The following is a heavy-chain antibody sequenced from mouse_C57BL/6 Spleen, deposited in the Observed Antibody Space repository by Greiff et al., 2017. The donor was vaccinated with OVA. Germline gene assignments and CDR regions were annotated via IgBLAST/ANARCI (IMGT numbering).Heavy chain of an antibody. CDR2: ISSGSSTT. CDR3: ARRFAY. V-gene: IGHV5-17*01. CDR1: GFTFSDYG. Sequence: EVKLVEPGGGLVKPGGSLKLSCAASGFTFSDYGMHWVRQAPEKGLEWVAYISSGSSTTYYADTVKGRVTISRENAKNTLFLQMTSLGSEDTAMYYCARRFAYWGQGTLVTVSA. J-gene: IGHJ3*01.